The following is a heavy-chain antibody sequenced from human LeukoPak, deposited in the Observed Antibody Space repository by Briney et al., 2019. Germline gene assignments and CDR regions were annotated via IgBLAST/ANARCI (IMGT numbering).Heavy chain of an antibody. CDR3: ARRISVAGVFDS. Sequence: SETLSLACTISGGSMSSYYWSWIRQPPGKGLEWIGYIYYSGSTYYNPSLKSRVTISADTSRNQFSLRLSSATAADTAVYYCARRISVAGVFDSWGQGTLVTVSS. D-gene: IGHD6-19*01. V-gene: IGHV4-59*01. CDR2: IYYSGST. CDR1: GGSMSSYY. J-gene: IGHJ4*02.